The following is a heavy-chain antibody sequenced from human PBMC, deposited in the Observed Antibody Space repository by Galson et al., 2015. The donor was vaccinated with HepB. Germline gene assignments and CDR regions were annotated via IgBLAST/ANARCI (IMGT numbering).Heavy chain of an antibody. J-gene: IGHJ4*02. Sequence: LSLTCTVSGGSISSYYWSWIRQPPGKGLEWIGYIYYSGSTNYNPSLKSRVTISVDTSKNQFSLKLSSVTAADTAVYYCARGSSGWYAPQSYYFDYWGQGTLVTVSS. D-gene: IGHD6-19*01. V-gene: IGHV4-59*01. CDR1: GGSISSYY. CDR2: IYYSGST. CDR3: ARGSSGWYAPQSYYFDY.